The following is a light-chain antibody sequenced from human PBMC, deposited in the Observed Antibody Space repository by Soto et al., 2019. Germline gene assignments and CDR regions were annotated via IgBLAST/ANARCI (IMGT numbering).Light chain of an antibody. Sequence: EIVVSQSPSTLSVSPGERDTLHCRASQSVRNKVAWYQQKPGQTPRVIIYDTSTRAADIPARFSGSGYGTYFTLTISSLQSEDFAVYYCQQYNIWRSITFAPGTRLEI. CDR1: QSVRNK. CDR2: DTS. J-gene: IGKJ5*01. V-gene: IGKV3-15*01. CDR3: QQYNIWRSIT.